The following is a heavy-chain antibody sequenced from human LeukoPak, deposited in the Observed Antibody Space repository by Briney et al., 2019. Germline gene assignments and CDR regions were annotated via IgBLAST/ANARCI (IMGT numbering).Heavy chain of an antibody. V-gene: IGHV1-69*17. CDR2: IIPIFGIA. Sequence: SAKFSCKASGGTFSSYAISLVRQAPGQGLESMGRIIPIFGIANYAQKFQGRVTITADKSTSTAYMELSSLRSEDTAVYYCASLGSSKEWRESFDYWGQGTLVTVSS. CDR3: ASLGSSKEWRESFDY. CDR1: GGTFSSYA. D-gene: IGHD2-2*01. J-gene: IGHJ4*02.